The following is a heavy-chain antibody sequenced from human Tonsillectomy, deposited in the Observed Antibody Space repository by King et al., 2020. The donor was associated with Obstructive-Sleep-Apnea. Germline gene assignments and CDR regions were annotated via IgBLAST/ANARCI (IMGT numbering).Heavy chain of an antibody. J-gene: IGHJ3*02. Sequence: QITLKESGPTLVKPTQTLTLTCTFSGFSLNTRGVGVGWIRQPPGKALAWLALVYWYDDKRYSPSLKSRPTITKDTSKNQVVLTMTNMDPVDTATYYCAYSDGSGSLGAFDIWGQGTMVTVSS. V-gene: IGHV2-5*01. CDR3: AYSDGSGSLGAFDI. CDR1: GFSLNTRGVG. D-gene: IGHD3-10*01. CDR2: VYWYDDK.